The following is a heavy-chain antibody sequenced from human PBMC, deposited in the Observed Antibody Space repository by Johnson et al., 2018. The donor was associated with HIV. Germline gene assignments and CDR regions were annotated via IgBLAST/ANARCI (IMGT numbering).Heavy chain of an antibody. Sequence: VQLVESGGGVVRPGGSLRLSCAASGFTFDDYGMSWVRQAPGKGLEWVSGINWNGGSTGYADSVKGRFTVSRDKSKNTLYLQMNSLRGDDTAVYYCAKLWDGSGSYSDAFDIWGQGTMVTVSS. CDR2: INWNGGST. J-gene: IGHJ3*02. CDR1: GFTFDDYG. CDR3: AKLWDGSGSYSDAFDI. D-gene: IGHD1-26*01. V-gene: IGHV3-20*04.